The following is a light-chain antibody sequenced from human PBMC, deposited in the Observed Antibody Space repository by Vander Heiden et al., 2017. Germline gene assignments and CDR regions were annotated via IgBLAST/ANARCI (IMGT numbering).Light chain of an antibody. CDR3: QVWDSSSDHVV. CDR2: DDS. Sequence: SYVLTQPPSVSVAPGQTARITCRGNNIGSKSVHWYQQKPGQAPVLIVYDDSDRHSGIPERFSGSNSGNTATVTISRVEAEDEADYYCQVWDSSSDHVVFGGGTKLTVL. CDR1: NIGSKS. J-gene: IGLJ2*01. V-gene: IGLV3-21*02.